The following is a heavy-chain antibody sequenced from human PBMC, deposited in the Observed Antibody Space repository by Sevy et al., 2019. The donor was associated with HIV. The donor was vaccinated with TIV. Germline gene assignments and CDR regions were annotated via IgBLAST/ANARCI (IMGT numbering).Heavy chain of an antibody. V-gene: IGHV1-8*02. D-gene: IGHD6-19*01. Sequence: ASVKVTCKASGFNFASYDINWVRQATGQGLEWMGWMNTNTGNTGFAQKFQGRVTMTRNTSITTAYMELSNLRSEDTAVYYCARVSGWHLRYGMDVWGQGTTVTVSS. J-gene: IGHJ6*02. CDR1: GFNFASYD. CDR2: MNTNTGNT. CDR3: ARVSGWHLRYGMDV.